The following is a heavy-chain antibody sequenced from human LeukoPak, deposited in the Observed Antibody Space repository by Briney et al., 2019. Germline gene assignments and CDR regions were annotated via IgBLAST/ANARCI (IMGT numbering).Heavy chain of an antibody. CDR2: INHSGST. Sequence: SETLSLTCAVYGGSFSGYYWSWIRQPPGMGLEWIGEINHSGSTNYNPSLKSRVTISVDTSKNQFSLKLSSVTAADTAVYYCARGIRSITMVRGVYHPGYYGMDVWGQGTTVTVSS. CDR3: ARGIRSITMVRGVYHPGYYGMDV. J-gene: IGHJ6*02. CDR1: GGSFSGYY. D-gene: IGHD3-10*01. V-gene: IGHV4-34*01.